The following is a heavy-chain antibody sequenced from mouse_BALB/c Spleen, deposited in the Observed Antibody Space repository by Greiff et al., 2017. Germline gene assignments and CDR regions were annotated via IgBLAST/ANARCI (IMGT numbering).Heavy chain of an antibody. J-gene: IGHJ4*01. CDR2: IYPGNVNT. V-gene: IGHV1S56*01. Sequence: QVQLQQSGPELVKPGASVRISCKASGYTFTSYYIHWVKQRPGQGLEWIGWIYPGNVNTKYNEKFKGKATLTADKSSSTAYMQLSSLTSEDSAVYFCARSDYYYAMDYWGQGTSVTVSS. CDR3: ARSDYYYAMDY. CDR1: GYTFTSYY.